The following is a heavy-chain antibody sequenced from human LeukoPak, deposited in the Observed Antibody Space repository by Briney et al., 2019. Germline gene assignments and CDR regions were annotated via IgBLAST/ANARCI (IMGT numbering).Heavy chain of an antibody. CDR1: GGSISSYY. J-gene: IGHJ2*01. CDR3: ARDLHGIAAAGSYWYFDL. Sequence: PSETLSLTCTVSGGSISSYYWSWIRQPPGKGLEWIGYIYYSGSTNYNPSLKSRVTISVDTSKNQFSLKLSSVTAADTAVYYCARDLHGIAAAGSYWYFDLWGRGTLVTVSS. V-gene: IGHV4-59*01. CDR2: IYYSGST. D-gene: IGHD6-13*01.